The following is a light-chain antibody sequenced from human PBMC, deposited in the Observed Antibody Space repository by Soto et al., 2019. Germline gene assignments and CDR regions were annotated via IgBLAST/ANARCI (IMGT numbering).Light chain of an antibody. Sequence: EIVMTQSPATLSVSPGERATLSCRASQSVSSNLAWYQQKPGQAPRLLIYGASTRATGIPARFSGSGSGTEFTLTISSLQSEDFAVYYCQQYNNWPGLTFGGGT. CDR3: QQYNNWPGLT. CDR2: GAS. V-gene: IGKV3-15*01. J-gene: IGKJ4*01. CDR1: QSVSSN.